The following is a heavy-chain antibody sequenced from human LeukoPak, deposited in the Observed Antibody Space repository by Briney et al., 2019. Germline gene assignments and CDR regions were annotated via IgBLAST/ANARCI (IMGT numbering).Heavy chain of an antibody. D-gene: IGHD2-21*02. CDR1: GFTFSSYA. Sequence: GGSLRLSCAASGFTFSSYAMSWVRQAPGKGLEWVSAISGSGGSTYYADSVKGRFTISRDNSKNTLYLQMNSLRAEDTAVYYCAKDQVAYCGGDCSYFDYWGQGTLVTVSS. V-gene: IGHV3-23*01. CDR3: AKDQVAYCGGDCSYFDY. CDR2: ISGSGGST. J-gene: IGHJ4*02.